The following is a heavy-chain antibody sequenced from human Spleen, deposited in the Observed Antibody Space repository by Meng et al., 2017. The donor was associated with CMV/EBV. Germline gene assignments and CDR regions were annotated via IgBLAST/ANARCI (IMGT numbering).Heavy chain of an antibody. CDR1: GFTFSSYA. CDR2: ISGSGGST. Sequence: GESLKISCAASGFTFSSYAMSWVRQAPGKGLEWVSAISGSGGSTYYADSVKGRFTISRDNSKNTLYPQMNSLRAEDTAVYYCAKDRYDSSGFDYWGQGTLVTVSS. D-gene: IGHD3-22*01. V-gene: IGHV3-23*01. J-gene: IGHJ4*02. CDR3: AKDRYDSSGFDY.